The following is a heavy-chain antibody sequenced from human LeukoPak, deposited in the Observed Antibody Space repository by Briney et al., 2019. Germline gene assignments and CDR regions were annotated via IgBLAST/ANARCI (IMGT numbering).Heavy chain of an antibody. CDR3: ARDIVGPTAGWFDP. Sequence: SETLSLTCAVSDYSITSGSYWGWIRQPPGNGLEWIGSIHHSGITYYNPSLESRVTISVDTSKNHFSLKVTSVTAADTAVYYCARDIVGPTAGWFDPWGPGTLFTVSS. D-gene: IGHD1-26*01. J-gene: IGHJ5*02. V-gene: IGHV4-38-2*02. CDR1: DYSITSGSY. CDR2: IHHSGIT.